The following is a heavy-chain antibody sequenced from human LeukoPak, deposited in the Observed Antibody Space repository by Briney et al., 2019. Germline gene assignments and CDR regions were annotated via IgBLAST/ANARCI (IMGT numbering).Heavy chain of an antibody. CDR2: ISFDGNNK. V-gene: IGHV3-30*04. CDR3: AELGITMIGGV. CDR1: GFTFSTYA. J-gene: IGHJ6*04. D-gene: IGHD3-10*02. Sequence: GGSLRLSCAASGFTFSTYAMHWVRQAPGKGLEWVTVISFDGNNKNYADSVKGRFTISRDSSKNTLYLQLNSLRAEDTAVYYCAELGITMIGGVWGKGTTVTISS.